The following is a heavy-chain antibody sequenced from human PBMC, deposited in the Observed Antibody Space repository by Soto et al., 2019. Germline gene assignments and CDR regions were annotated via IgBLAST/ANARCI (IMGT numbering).Heavy chain of an antibody. CDR3: ATAPRNENTGLWPF. V-gene: IGHV5-51*01. Sequence: PGESLKFSCQASGYTFTNYWIGWVRQMPGKGLEWMGIIYPGDSNTRYGPSFHGQVSISADTSISTAYLQWSSLKASDTAMYFCATAPRNENTGLWPFWGQGTLVTVSS. CDR1: GYTFTNYW. J-gene: IGHJ4*02. CDR2: IYPGDSNT. D-gene: IGHD3-10*01.